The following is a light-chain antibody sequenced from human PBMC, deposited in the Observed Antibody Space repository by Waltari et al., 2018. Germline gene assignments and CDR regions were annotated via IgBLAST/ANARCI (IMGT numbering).Light chain of an antibody. Sequence: DIQMTQFPSTLSASVGDRVTITCRTSQSISNWLAWNQQKPGKTPKLLIYKASSLESGVPSRFSGSGSGTEFTLTISSLQPDDFATYYCQQYDSYPWTFGQGTKVEIK. CDR2: KAS. CDR1: QSISNW. V-gene: IGKV1-5*03. CDR3: QQYDSYPWT. J-gene: IGKJ1*01.